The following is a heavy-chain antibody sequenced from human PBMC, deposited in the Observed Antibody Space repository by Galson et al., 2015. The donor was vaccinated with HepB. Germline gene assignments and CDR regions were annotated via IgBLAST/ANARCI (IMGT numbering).Heavy chain of an antibody. Sequence: SLRLSCAASGFTFSSYAMSWVRQAPGKGLEWVSAISGSGGSTYYADSVKGRFTISRDNSKNTLYLQMNSLRAEDTAVYYCAKTGLTSSGRRLWYDPGWYPFDYWGQGTLVTVSS. D-gene: IGHD5-18*01. J-gene: IGHJ4*02. CDR2: ISGSGGST. V-gene: IGHV3-23*01. CDR3: AKTGLTSSGRRLWYDPGWYPFDY. CDR1: GFTFSSYA.